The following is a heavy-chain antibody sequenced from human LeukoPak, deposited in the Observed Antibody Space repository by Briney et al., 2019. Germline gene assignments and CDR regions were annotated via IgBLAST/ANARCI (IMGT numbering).Heavy chain of an antibody. Sequence: PGGSLTLSCAASVFIFNNYAMSWVRQTPGKGLEWVSSITTAGRTQYSDSVKGRFTLSRANSRNTLLLQMTNLRAEDTAMYFCTRDQGRDYSPVGSATHAFWGQGTLVAVSS. CDR3: TRDQGRDYSPVGSATHAF. D-gene: IGHD4-17*01. J-gene: IGHJ4*02. CDR1: VFIFNNYA. V-gene: IGHV3-23*01. CDR2: ITTAGRT.